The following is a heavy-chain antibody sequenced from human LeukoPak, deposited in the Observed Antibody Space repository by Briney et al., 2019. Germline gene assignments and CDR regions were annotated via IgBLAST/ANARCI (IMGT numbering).Heavy chain of an antibody. J-gene: IGHJ4*02. CDR2: IDWDEDK. CDR3: ARNIRKSSGLDY. V-gene: IGHV2-70*11. Sequence: SGPALVKPTQTLTLTCTFSGFSLSTSGMCVSWIRQPPGKALEWLARIDWDEDKYYSTSLKTRLTISKDTSKNQVVLTMTNMDPVDTATYYCARNIRKSSGLDYWGQGTLVTVSS. D-gene: IGHD3-22*01. CDR1: GFSLSTSGMC.